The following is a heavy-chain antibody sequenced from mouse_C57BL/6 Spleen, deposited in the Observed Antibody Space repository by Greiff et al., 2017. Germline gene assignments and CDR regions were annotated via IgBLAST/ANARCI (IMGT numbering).Heavy chain of an antibody. D-gene: IGHD1-1*01. CDR3: ERRGGYCNCYEGD. CDR2: IYPGSGST. Sequence: QVQLQQSGAELVKPGASVKMSCKASGYTFTSYWITWVKQRPGQGLEWIGDIYPGSGSTNYNEKFKSKATLTVDTSSSTAYMQLSSLTSEDSAVYYCERRGGYCNCYEGDWGKGTTLTVSS. V-gene: IGHV1-55*01. J-gene: IGHJ2*01. CDR1: GYTFTSYW.